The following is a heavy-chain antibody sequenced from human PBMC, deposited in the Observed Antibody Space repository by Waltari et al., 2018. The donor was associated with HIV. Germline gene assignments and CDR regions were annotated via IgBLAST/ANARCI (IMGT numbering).Heavy chain of an antibody. V-gene: IGHV2-5*02. Sequence: QITLKESGPTLVKPTQTLTLTCTFSGFSLSTSGVGVGWIRQPPGKALEWLALIYWDDDKRYSPSLKSRLTITKDTSKNQVVLTMTNMDPVDTATYYCAHSDRGYCSSTSCFHYWGQGTLVTVSS. J-gene: IGHJ4*02. CDR3: AHSDRGYCSSTSCFHY. CDR2: IYWDDDK. CDR1: GFSLSTSGVG. D-gene: IGHD2-2*01.